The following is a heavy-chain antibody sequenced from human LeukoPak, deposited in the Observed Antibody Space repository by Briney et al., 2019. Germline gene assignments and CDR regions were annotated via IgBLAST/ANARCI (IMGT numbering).Heavy chain of an antibody. V-gene: IGHV3-48*01. Sequence: GSLRLSCAASGFTFSSYSMNWVRQAPGKGLEWVSYISSSSSTIYYADSVKGRFTISRDNAKNSLYLQMNSLRAEDTAVYYCARDGGDSSGYWFDYWGQGTLVTVSS. CDR3: ARDGGDSSGYWFDY. CDR2: ISSSSSTI. J-gene: IGHJ4*02. CDR1: GFTFSSYS. D-gene: IGHD3-22*01.